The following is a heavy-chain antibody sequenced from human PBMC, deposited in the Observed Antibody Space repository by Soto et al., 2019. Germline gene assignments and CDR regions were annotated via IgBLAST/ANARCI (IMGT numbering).Heavy chain of an antibody. Sequence: QVQLVQSGTEVKKPGASVRVSCTASGYPFTNYYIHWVRQAPGQGPEWMGIVNPSSGRTTYAQTSEGRYKKPTATPAGAVYRKMNSLRPGAPPFFFGTRALFPRVTRGCYFAPWGQGPLFPVSS. D-gene: IGHD3-22*01. J-gene: IGHJ5*02. CDR1: GYPFTNYY. CDR3: TRALFPRVTRGCYFAP. V-gene: IGHV1-46*01. CDR2: VNPSSGRT.